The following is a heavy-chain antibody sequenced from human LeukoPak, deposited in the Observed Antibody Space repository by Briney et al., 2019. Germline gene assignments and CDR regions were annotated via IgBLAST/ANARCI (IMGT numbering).Heavy chain of an antibody. CDR3: ARGPSRITMVQGVKNWFDP. CDR1: GYTFTSYD. J-gene: IGHJ5*02. D-gene: IGHD3-10*01. CDR2: MNPNSGNT. V-gene: IGHV1-8*01. Sequence: ASVKVSCKASGYTFTSYDINWVRQATGQGLEWMGWMNPNSGNTGYAQKFQGRVTMTRNTSISTAYMELSSLRSEDTAVYYCARGPSRITMVQGVKNWFDPWGQGTLVTVSS.